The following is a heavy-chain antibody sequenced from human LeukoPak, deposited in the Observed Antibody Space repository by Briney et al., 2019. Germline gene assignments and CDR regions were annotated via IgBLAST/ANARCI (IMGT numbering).Heavy chain of an antibody. CDR2: IYTSGST. J-gene: IGHJ5*02. D-gene: IGHD7-27*01. V-gene: IGHV4-61*02. CDR1: GGSISSGSYY. Sequence: SETLSLTCTVSGGSISSGSYYWSWIRQPAGKGLEWIGRIYTSGSTNYNPSLRSRVTISVDTSKNQFSLKLNSVTAADTAVYYCASTFLGWFDPWGQGTLVTVSS. CDR3: ASTFLGWFDP.